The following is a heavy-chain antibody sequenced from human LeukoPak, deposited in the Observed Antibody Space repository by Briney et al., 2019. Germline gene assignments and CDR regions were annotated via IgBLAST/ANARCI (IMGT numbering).Heavy chain of an antibody. CDR3: ARDNSVRDEAWWFNP. J-gene: IGHJ5*02. CDR2: ITSTSSYK. D-gene: IGHD5-24*01. V-gene: IGHV3-21*01. Sequence: GGSLRLSCAAPGFTFSNYNMNWVRQAPGKGLEWISSITSTSSYKFYADSVKGRFTISRDNAQNSLYLQMNSLRAEDTAVYYCARDNSVRDEAWWFNPWGQGTLVTVSS. CDR1: GFTFSNYN.